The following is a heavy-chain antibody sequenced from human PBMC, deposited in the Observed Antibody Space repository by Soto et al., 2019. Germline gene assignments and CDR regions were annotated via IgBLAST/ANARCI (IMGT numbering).Heavy chain of an antibody. V-gene: IGHV4-31*03. CDR2: IYYSGST. D-gene: IGHD6-13*01. CDR3: ARGEFDSSSWYPLFN. Sequence: SETLSLTCTVSGGSISSGGYYWSWIRQHPGKGLEWIGYIYYSGSTYYNPSLKSRVTISVDTSKNQFSLKLSSVTAADTAVYYCARGEFDSSSWYPLFNWGQGTLVTVSS. J-gene: IGHJ4*02. CDR1: GGSISSGGYY.